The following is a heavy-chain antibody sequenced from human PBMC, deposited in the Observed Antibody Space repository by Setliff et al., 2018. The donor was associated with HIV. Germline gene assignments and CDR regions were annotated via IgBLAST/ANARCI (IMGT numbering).Heavy chain of an antibody. J-gene: IGHJ4*02. Sequence: PSETLSLTCSVSGGSVGSGSYYWSWIRQSTGKGLEWLGYIYYSGSTTYNPSLRSRVTISIDTSKNQFSLNLRSVTAADTAVYYCARDPPGYGDSKDYWGQGKLVTVSS. V-gene: IGHV4-61*10. CDR2: IYYSGST. D-gene: IGHD4-17*01. CDR3: ARDPPGYGDSKDY. CDR1: GGSVGSGSYY.